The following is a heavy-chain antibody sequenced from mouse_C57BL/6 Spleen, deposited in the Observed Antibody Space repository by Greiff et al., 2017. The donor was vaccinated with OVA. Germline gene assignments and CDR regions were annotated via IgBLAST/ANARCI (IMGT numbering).Heavy chain of an antibody. D-gene: IGHD1-1*01. J-gene: IGHJ1*03. Sequence: QVQLKQSGAELVRPGTSVKVSCKASGYAFTNYLIEWVKQRPGQGLEWIGVINPGSGGTNYNEKFKGKATLTADKSSSTSEDSAVYFCARDYGSIHWYFDVWGTGTTVTVSS. CDR3: ARDYGSIHWYFDV. CDR2: INPGSGGT. CDR1: GYAFTNYL. V-gene: IGHV1-54*01.